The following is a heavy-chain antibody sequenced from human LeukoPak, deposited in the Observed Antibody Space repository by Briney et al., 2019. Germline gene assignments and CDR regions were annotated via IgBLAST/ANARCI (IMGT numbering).Heavy chain of an antibody. V-gene: IGHV4-34*01. Sequence: SETLSLTCAVYGGSVNGYYWSWMRQPPGKALEWIGEIKHDGSTKYNSSLKSRVTISIDTSKNQFSLKLSSVTAADTAVYYCARHLLRTSTSFDYWDQGNLVTVSS. CDR1: GGSVNGYY. J-gene: IGHJ4*02. CDR3: ARHLLRTSTSFDY. CDR2: IKHDGST. D-gene: IGHD1-14*01.